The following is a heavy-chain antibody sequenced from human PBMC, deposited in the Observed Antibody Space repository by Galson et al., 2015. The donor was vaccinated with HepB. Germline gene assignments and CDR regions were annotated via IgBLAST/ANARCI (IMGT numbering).Heavy chain of an antibody. D-gene: IGHD3-3*01. CDR2: ISSDGSNQ. Sequence: SLRLSCAASGFTFNNFGMHWVRQAPGKGLEWVAVISSDGSNQHYADSMKGRFIISRDNSKNTLYLEMNSLRVEDTAVYYCAEGVLVRFLEWYDYRGQGTLVTVSS. CDR3: AEGVLVRFLEWYDY. V-gene: IGHV3-30*18. J-gene: IGHJ4*02. CDR1: GFTFNNFG.